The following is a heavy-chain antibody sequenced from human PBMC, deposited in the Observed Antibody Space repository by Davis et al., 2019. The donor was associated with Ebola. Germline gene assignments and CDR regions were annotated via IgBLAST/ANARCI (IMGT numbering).Heavy chain of an antibody. CDR3: AKVEGIVVVPAAIRSYYGMDV. Sequence: GGSLRLSCAASGFTSSTYAMSWVRQAPGKGLEWVSYISSSSSTIYYADSVKGRFTIARDNAKNTLYLQMNSLRAEDTAVYYCAKVEGIVVVPAAIRSYYGMDVWGQGTTVTVSS. D-gene: IGHD2-2*01. CDR2: ISSSSSTI. V-gene: IGHV3-48*01. J-gene: IGHJ6*02. CDR1: GFTSSTYA.